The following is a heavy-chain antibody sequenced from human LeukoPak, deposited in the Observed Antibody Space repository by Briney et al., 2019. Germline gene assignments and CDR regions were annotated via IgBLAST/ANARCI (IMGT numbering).Heavy chain of an antibody. D-gene: IGHD1-26*01. Sequence: PGGSLRLSCAVSGFTFSDYYLSWIRQAPGKGLEWISDISTGDSTIYYADSVKGRFTISKDNAKNSLYLQMNSLRVEDTAVYYCAREGWDLNALDIWGQGTMVTVSP. CDR3: AREGWDLNALDI. CDR2: ISTGDSTI. J-gene: IGHJ3*02. V-gene: IGHV3-11*04. CDR1: GFTFSDYY.